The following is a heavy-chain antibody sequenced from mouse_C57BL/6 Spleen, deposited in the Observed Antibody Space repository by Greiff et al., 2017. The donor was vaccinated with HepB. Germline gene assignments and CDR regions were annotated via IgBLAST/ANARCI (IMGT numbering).Heavy chain of an antibody. V-gene: IGHV5-6*02. D-gene: IGHD1-1*02. Sequence: DVKLVESGGDLVKPGGSLKLSCAASGFTFSSYGMSWVRQTPDKRLEWVATISSGGSYTYYPDSVKGRFTISRDNAKNTLYLQMSSLKSEDTAMYYCARQGGYGYYAMDYWGQGTSVTVSS. CDR3: ARQGGYGYYAMDY. CDR2: ISSGGSYT. J-gene: IGHJ4*01. CDR1: GFTFSSYG.